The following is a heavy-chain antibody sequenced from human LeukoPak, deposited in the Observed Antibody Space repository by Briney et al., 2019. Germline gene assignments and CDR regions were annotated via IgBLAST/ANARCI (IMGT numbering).Heavy chain of an antibody. CDR2: ISGGIT. CDR3: AKEYCSSTTCYGCFDY. V-gene: IGHV3-23*01. CDR1: GFTFSTYA. J-gene: IGHJ4*02. Sequence: GGTLRLSCAASGFTFSTYALGWVRQAPGKGLEWVSAISGGITYYADSVKGRFTISRDNSKNTLYLQMNSLRAEDTAVYYCAKEYCSSTTCYGCFDYWGQGALVTVSS. D-gene: IGHD2-2*01.